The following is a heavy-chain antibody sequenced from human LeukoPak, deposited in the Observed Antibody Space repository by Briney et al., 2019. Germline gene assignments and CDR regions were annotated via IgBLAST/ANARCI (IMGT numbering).Heavy chain of an antibody. CDR1: GFTFSSYA. CDR2: ISGSGGST. CDR3: AKDHRIAAAGTGRFDY. Sequence: PGGSLRLSCAASGFTFSSYAMSWVRQAPGKGLEWVSAISGSGGSTYYADSVKGRFTISRDNSKNTLYLQMNSLRAEDTAVYYCAKDHRIAAAGTGRFDYWGQGTLVTVSS. D-gene: IGHD6-13*01. V-gene: IGHV3-23*01. J-gene: IGHJ4*02.